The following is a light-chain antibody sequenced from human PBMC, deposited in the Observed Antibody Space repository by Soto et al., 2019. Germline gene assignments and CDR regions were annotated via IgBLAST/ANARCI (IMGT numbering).Light chain of an antibody. CDR1: SSDVGGYNY. CDR3: SSFTSSITLV. J-gene: IGLJ1*01. CDR2: EVN. Sequence: QSVLTQPASASGSPGQSITISCSGTSSDVGGYNYVSWFQQHPDKAPKVIIYEVNNRPSGVSNRFSGSKSGNTASLPISGLQAEDEADYYCSSFTSSITLVFGTGTKVTVL. V-gene: IGLV2-14*01.